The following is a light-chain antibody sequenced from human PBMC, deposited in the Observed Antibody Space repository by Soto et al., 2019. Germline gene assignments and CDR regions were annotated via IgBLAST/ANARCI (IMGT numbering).Light chain of an antibody. J-gene: IGKJ4*01. Sequence: DIQMTHSPSTLSASVGDRCTITCRASQSISSWLAWYQQKPGKAPKLLIYKASSLESGVPSRFSGSGSGTEFTLTISSLQPDDFATYYCQQYNSYPLTFGGGTKVDIK. CDR1: QSISSW. V-gene: IGKV1-5*03. CDR2: KAS. CDR3: QQYNSYPLT.